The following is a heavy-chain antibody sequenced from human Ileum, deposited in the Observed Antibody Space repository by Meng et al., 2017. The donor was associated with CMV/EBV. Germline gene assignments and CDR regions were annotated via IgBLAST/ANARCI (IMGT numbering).Heavy chain of an antibody. CDR3: ARDTYATGWAG. CDR1: GWFISISTW. V-gene: IGHV4-4*03. D-gene: IGHD6-19*01. Sequence: GQVQESCPGRVHRQGTVFLTCVVSGWFISISTWWSWVRQAPGKGLAWIGEIYHSGGTKYNPSLRGGVTILLDKSKNQFSLTLRSVPAADTAVYYCARDTYATGWAGWGQGTLVTVSS. CDR2: IYHSGGT. J-gene: IGHJ4*02.